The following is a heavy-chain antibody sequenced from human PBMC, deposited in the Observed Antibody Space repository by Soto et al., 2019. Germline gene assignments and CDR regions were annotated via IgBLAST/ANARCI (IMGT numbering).Heavy chain of an antibody. CDR3: ARGYCSSTSCFSPYYYYGMGV. CDR1: GGTFSSYA. Sequence: QVQLVQSGAEVKKPGSSVKVSCKASGGTFSSYAISWVRQAPGQGLEWMGGIIPIFGTANYAQKFQGRVTITADESTSTAYMELSSLRSEDTAVYYCARGYCSSTSCFSPYYYYGMGVWGQGTTVTVSS. D-gene: IGHD2-2*01. J-gene: IGHJ6*02. V-gene: IGHV1-69*01. CDR2: IIPIFGTA.